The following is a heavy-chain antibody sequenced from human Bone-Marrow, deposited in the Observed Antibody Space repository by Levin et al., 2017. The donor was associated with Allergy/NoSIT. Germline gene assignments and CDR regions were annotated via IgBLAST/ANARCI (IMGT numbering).Heavy chain of an antibody. J-gene: IGHJ4*02. V-gene: IGHV3-43D*03. Sequence: ASVKVSCVASGFNFDDYAMHWVRQAPGKGLEWVSLVSWDGGSTYYADSVKGRFSISRDNTKNSLYLHMNSLRPEDSALYYCAKAMEASSLFDSWGQGTLVTVSS. D-gene: IGHD6-6*01. CDR2: VSWDGGST. CDR1: GFNFDDYA. CDR3: AKAMEASSLFDS.